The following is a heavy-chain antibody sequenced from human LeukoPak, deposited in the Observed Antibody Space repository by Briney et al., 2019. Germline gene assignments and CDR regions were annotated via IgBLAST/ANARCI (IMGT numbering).Heavy chain of an antibody. Sequence: SQTLSLTCTVSGGSISSGSYYWSWIRQPAGKGLEWIGRIYTSGSTNYNPSLKSRVTISVDTSKNQFSLKLSSVTAADTAVYYCARGETRRIDYYYYYYYMDVWGKGTTVTVSS. D-gene: IGHD1-26*01. J-gene: IGHJ6*03. CDR3: ARGETRRIDYYYYYYYMDV. CDR1: GGSISSGSYY. CDR2: IYTSGST. V-gene: IGHV4-61*02.